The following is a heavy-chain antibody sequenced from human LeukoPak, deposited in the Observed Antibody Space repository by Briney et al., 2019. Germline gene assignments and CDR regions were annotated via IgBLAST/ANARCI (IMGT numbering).Heavy chain of an antibody. Sequence: SETLSLTCTVSGGSISSYYWSWIRQPPGKGLEWIGYTYYSGSTNYNPSLKSRVTISVDTSKNQFSLKLSSVTAADTAVYYCARGRYYYDSSGYYYYYYYYMDVWGKGTTVTVSS. CDR3: ARGRYYYDSSGYYYYYYYYMDV. V-gene: IGHV4-59*01. J-gene: IGHJ6*03. CDR1: GGSISSYY. D-gene: IGHD3-22*01. CDR2: TYYSGST.